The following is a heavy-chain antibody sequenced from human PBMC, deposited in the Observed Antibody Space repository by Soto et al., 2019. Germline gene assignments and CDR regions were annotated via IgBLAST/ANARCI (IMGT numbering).Heavy chain of an antibody. J-gene: IGHJ4*02. Sequence: GGSLRLSCAASGFTFSSYAMSWVRQAPGKGLEWVSAISGSGGSTYYADSVKGRFTISRDNSKNTLYLQMNSLRAEDTAVYYCAKVEGYQLLKAHSFDYWGQGTLVTVSS. V-gene: IGHV3-23*01. D-gene: IGHD2-2*01. CDR3: AKVEGYQLLKAHSFDY. CDR2: ISGSGGST. CDR1: GFTFSSYA.